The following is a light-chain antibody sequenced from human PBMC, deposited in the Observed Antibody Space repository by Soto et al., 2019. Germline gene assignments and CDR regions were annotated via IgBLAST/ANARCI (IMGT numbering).Light chain of an antibody. J-gene: IGKJ3*01. CDR3: QQYNSYPLT. V-gene: IGKV1-5*03. CDR1: QSISGR. Sequence: DIQMTQSPSTLSASVGDRVTITCRASQSISGRLAWYQQKPGKAPDLLIYRASNLESGVPSRFSGSGSGTEFSLTISSLQPDDFATYYCQQYNSYPLTFGPGTIVDIK. CDR2: RAS.